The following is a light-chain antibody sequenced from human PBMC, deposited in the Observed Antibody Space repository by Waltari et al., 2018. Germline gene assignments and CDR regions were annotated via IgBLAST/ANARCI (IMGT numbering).Light chain of an antibody. CDR2: GAS. Sequence: EIMMTQSPATLSKSPGESATLSCRASQSLGSNLAWYQQRPGQAPRLVIYGASTRATGVPPRFSGRGSGTEFTLTISSLQSEDFAVYYGQQYNNWPPGTFGQGTKVEIK. J-gene: IGKJ1*01. CDR1: QSLGSN. CDR3: QQYNNWPPGT. V-gene: IGKV3-15*01.